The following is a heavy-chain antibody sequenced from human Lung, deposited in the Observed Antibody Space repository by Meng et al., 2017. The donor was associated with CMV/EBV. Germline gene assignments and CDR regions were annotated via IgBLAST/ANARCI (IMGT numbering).Heavy chain of an antibody. V-gene: IGHV3-7*01. CDR1: GFIFSSYS. Sequence: GGSLRLSCAASGFIFSSYSLNWVRQAPGKGLEWVGNIKHDGSETHYLDSVKGRFTISRDNAKKSMYLQMNSLRVDDTAVYFCATGSGDYGAWGQGTLVTVSS. CDR2: IKHDGSET. J-gene: IGHJ5*02. CDR3: ATGSGDYGA. D-gene: IGHD3-10*01.